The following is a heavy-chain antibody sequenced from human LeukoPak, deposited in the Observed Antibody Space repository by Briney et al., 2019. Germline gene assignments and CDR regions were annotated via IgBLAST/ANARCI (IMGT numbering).Heavy chain of an antibody. J-gene: IGHJ4*02. Sequence: GGSLRLSCAASGFTFSSYSMNWVRQAPGKGLEWVSSISSSSSYIYYADSVKGRFTISRDNAKNSLSLQMNSLRAEDTAMYYCARKVGKYSGWYNYWGQGTLVTVSS. CDR1: GFTFSSYS. D-gene: IGHD6-19*01. CDR2: ISSSSSYI. V-gene: IGHV3-21*01. CDR3: ARKVGKYSGWYNY.